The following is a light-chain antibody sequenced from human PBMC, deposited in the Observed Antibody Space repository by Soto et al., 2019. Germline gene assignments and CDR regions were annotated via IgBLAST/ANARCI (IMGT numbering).Light chain of an antibody. J-gene: IGKJ2*01. CDR3: EEYDKWRYT. V-gene: IGKV3-15*01. Sequence: EIVVTQSPATLSVSPGERATLSCRTSQSVGRNLAWYQQKPGQAPRLLIHGAFIRAPGFPVTFRGTGSGSGLTLAISSLQCEDGALYYCEEYDKWRYTVGQGTKVDSK. CDR1: QSVGRN. CDR2: GAF.